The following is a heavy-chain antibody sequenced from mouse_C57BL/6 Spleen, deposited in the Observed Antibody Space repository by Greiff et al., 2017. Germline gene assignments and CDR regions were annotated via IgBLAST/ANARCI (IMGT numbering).Heavy chain of an antibody. V-gene: IGHV1-52*01. D-gene: IGHD2-5*01. CDR1: GYTFTSYW. CDR2: IDPSDSET. J-gene: IGHJ4*01. CDR3: ARWGPYYSNYGWAMDY. Sequence: QVQLQQPGAELVRPGSSVKLSCKASGYTFTSYWMHWVKQRPIQGLEWIGNIDPSDSETHYNQKFKDKATLTVDKSSSTAYMQLSSLTSEDSAVYYCARWGPYYSNYGWAMDYWGQGTSVTVSS.